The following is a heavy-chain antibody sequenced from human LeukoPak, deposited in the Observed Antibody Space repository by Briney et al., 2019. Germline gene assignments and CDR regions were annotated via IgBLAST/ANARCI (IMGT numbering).Heavy chain of an antibody. CDR1: GFTFSSYS. D-gene: IGHD3-22*01. Sequence: GGSLRLSCAASGFTFSSYSMNWVRQAPGKGLEWISYVTYNGATMYYADSVEGRFTASRDNGKNSLYLQMNSLRAEDTAVYYCARGLPYYYDSSGYYYVAYFDYWGQGTLVTVSS. CDR2: VTYNGATM. V-gene: IGHV3-48*04. J-gene: IGHJ4*02. CDR3: ARGLPYYYDSSGYYYVAYFDY.